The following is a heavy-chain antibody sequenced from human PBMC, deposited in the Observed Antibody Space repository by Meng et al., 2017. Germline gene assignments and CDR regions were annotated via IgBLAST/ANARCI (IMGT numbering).Heavy chain of an antibody. CDR3: ARAHSSGWYSFFDY. Sequence: QVQLVQSGSELKEPVASVKVSCKASGYTFSTNVMNWVRQAPGQGLEWMGWINTKTGKPTYAQGFTGRLAFSLDTSAGTAFLQINSLKAEDTAVYYCARAHSSGWYSFFDYWGQGTLVTVSS. J-gene: IGHJ4*02. V-gene: IGHV7-4-1*02. CDR1: GYTFSTNV. CDR2: INTKTGKP. D-gene: IGHD6-19*01.